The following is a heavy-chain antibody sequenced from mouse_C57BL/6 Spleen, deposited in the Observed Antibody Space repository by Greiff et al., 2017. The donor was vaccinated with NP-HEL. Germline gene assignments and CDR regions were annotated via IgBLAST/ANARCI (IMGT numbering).Heavy chain of an antibody. D-gene: IGHD1-1*01. J-gene: IGHJ3*01. CDR1: GYTFTSYW. V-gene: IGHV1-52*01. Sequence: QVQLQQPGAELVRPGSSVKLSCKASGYTFTSYWMHWVKQRPIQGLEWIGNIGPSDSETHYNQKFKDKATLTVDKSSSTAYMQLSSLTSEDSAVYDCARGLATVVAKGFAYWGQGTLVTVSA. CDR2: IGPSDSET. CDR3: ARGLATVVAKGFAY.